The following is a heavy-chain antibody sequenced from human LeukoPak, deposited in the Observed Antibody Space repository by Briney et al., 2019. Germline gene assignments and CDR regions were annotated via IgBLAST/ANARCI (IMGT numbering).Heavy chain of an antibody. CDR2: ISGSGDST. J-gene: IGHJ5*02. CDR3: AKGDGINHYHWFDP. D-gene: IGHD2-15*01. V-gene: IGHV3-23*01. CDR1: EFTFSTYA. Sequence: GGSLRLSCAASEFTFSTYAMNWVRQAPGKGLEWVSGISGSGDSTYYADSVKGRFTISRDNSKNTLYLQVNSLRADDTALYYCAKGDGINHYHWFDPWGQGTQVTVSS.